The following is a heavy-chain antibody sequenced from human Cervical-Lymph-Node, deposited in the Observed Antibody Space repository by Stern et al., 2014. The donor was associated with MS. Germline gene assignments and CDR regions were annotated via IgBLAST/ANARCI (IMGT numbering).Heavy chain of an antibody. D-gene: IGHD4-17*01. J-gene: IGHJ4*02. CDR1: GYIFTNYW. CDR2: IDPSDSYT. CDR3: VRRGDYVPFDH. V-gene: IGHV5-10-1*03. Sequence: VQLVQSGAEVKKPGESLRISCKGSGYIFTNYWITWVRQLPGKGLEWMGAIDPSDSYTKYSPSFQGHVTISADKATTTAYLQWSSLKASDTALYFCVRRGDYVPFDHWGQGTQVTVSS.